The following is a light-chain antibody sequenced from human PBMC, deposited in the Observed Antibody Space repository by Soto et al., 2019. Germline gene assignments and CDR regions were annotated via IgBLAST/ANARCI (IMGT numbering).Light chain of an antibody. CDR3: QQYGRPPYT. CDR2: AAS. CDR1: QSVSSSY. Sequence: XSLSPGERATLSCRASQSVSSSYLAWYQQKLGQAPRVVIYAASSRATGIPDRFGGSGSGTDFTLTISRLEPEDLAVYYCQQYGRPPYTFGQGTKPETK. V-gene: IGKV3-20*01. J-gene: IGKJ2*01.